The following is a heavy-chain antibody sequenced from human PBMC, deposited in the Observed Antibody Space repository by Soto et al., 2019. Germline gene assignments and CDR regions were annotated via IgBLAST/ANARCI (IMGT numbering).Heavy chain of an antibody. CDR1: GGSISSYY. V-gene: IGHV4-59*08. D-gene: IGHD3-10*01. CDR2: IYYSGIT. J-gene: IGHJ4*02. Sequence: SETLSLTCTVSGGSISSYYWSWIRQPPGKGLEWIGYIYYSGITYYNPSLKSRVTISVDTPKNQFSLRLRSVTAADTAVYYCARHQDSYYKDHFDYWGQGALVTVS. CDR3: ARHQDSYYKDHFDY.